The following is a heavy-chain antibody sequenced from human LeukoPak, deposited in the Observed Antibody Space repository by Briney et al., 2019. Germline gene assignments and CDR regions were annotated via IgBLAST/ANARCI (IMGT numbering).Heavy chain of an antibody. D-gene: IGHD2-15*01. CDR3: AKDSSDIVVVVAATPYYFDY. CDR1: GFTFSSYW. Sequence: GGSLRLSCAASGFTFSSYWMSWVRQAPGKGLEWVANIKQDGSEKYYVDSVKGRFTISRDNSKNTLYLQMNSLRAEDTAVYYCAKDSSDIVVVVAATPYYFDYWGQGTLVTVSS. V-gene: IGHV3-7*01. CDR2: IKQDGSEK. J-gene: IGHJ4*02.